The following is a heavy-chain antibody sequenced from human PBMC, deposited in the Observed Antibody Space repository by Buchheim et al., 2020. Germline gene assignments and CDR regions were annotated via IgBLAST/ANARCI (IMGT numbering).Heavy chain of an antibody. Sequence: EVQLVESGGGLVQPGGSLRLSCAASGFTFSSYSMNWVRQAPGKGLEWVSYISSSSSTIYYADSVKGRFTISRDNAKNSLYLHMSSLRAGDTAVYYCARDKRRFCSGGSCEKYFFDYWGQGTL. CDR1: GFTFSSYS. J-gene: IGHJ4*02. D-gene: IGHD2-15*01. CDR3: ARDKRRFCSGGSCEKYFFDY. CDR2: ISSSSSTI. V-gene: IGHV3-48*01.